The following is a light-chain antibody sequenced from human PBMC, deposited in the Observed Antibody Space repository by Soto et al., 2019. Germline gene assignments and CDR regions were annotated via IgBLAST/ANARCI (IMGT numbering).Light chain of an antibody. Sequence: EKVMTQSPATLSMSSGERATLSCRASQSVSSYLAWYQQKPGQAPRLLIYGASTRATGIPARFSGSGSGTEFTLTISSLQSEDFAVYYCQQYNNWPSWTFGQGTKVDIK. CDR1: QSVSSY. J-gene: IGKJ1*01. CDR3: QQYNNWPSWT. V-gene: IGKV3-15*01. CDR2: GAS.